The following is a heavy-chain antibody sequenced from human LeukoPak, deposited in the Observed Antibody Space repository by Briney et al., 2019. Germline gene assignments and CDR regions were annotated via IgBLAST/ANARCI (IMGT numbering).Heavy chain of an antibody. Sequence: GGSLRLSCAASGFTFSSYDMHWVRQATGKGLEWVSAIGTAGDTYYPGSVKGRFTISRENAKNSLYLQMNSLRAEDTAVYYCVKFGRSDIVVVVSAIHYYYYYMDVWGKGTTVTVSS. CDR2: IGTAGDT. CDR1: GFTFSSYD. D-gene: IGHD2-15*01. J-gene: IGHJ6*03. CDR3: VKFGRSDIVVVVSAIHYYYYYMDV. V-gene: IGHV3-13*01.